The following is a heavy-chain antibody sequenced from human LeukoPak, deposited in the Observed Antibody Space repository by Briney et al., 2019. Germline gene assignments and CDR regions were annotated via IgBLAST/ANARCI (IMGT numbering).Heavy chain of an antibody. CDR3: ARDGYNYGWLDP. J-gene: IGHJ5*02. Sequence: SETLSLTCAVSGYSISSGFYWSWIRQPPGKGLEWIGYIYCSGSTNYNPSLKSRVTISVDTSKNQFSLKLSSVTAADTAVYYCARDGYNYGWLDPSGQGTLVTVSS. D-gene: IGHD5-24*01. V-gene: IGHV4-61*01. CDR1: GYSISSGFY. CDR2: IYCSGST.